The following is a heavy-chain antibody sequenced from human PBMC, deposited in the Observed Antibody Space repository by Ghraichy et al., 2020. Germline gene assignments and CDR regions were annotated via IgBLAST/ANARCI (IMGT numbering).Heavy chain of an antibody. J-gene: IGHJ6*02. CDR3: ARWYYYGSGTLGSYYYGMDV. CDR1: GGSFSGYY. V-gene: IGHV4-34*01. Sequence: SETLSLTCAVYGGSFSGYYWSWIRQPPGKGLEWIGEINHSGSTNYNPSLKSRVTISVDTSKNQFSLKLSSVTAADTAVYYCARWYYYGSGTLGSYYYGMDVWGQGTTVTVSS. D-gene: IGHD3-10*01. CDR2: INHSGST.